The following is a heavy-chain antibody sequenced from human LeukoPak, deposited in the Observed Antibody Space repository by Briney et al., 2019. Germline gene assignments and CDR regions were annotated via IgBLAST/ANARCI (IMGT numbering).Heavy chain of an antibody. CDR1: GYSFTSYW. V-gene: IGHV5-51*01. D-gene: IGHD3-16*01. CDR2: IYPGDSDT. J-gene: IGHJ3*02. CDR3: ARTGVWGKTTVYAFDI. Sequence: GESLQISCKGSGYSFTSYWIGWVRQMPGKGLEWMGIIYPGDSDTRYSPSFQGQVTISADKSISTAYLQWSSLKASDTAMYYCARTGVWGKTTVYAFDIWGQGTMVTVSS.